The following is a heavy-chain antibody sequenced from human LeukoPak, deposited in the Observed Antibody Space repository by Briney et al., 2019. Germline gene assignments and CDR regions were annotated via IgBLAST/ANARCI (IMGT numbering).Heavy chain of an antibody. D-gene: IGHD5-18*01. CDR2: IIPIFGTA. Sequence: GASVTVSFKASGGTFSSYAISWVRQAPGQGLEWMGGIIPIFGTANYAQKFQGRVTITADESTSTGYMELSSLRSEDTAVYYCASKRGYSYGLDYWGQGTLVTVSS. CDR3: ASKRGYSYGLDY. CDR1: GGTFSSYA. J-gene: IGHJ4*02. V-gene: IGHV1-69*01.